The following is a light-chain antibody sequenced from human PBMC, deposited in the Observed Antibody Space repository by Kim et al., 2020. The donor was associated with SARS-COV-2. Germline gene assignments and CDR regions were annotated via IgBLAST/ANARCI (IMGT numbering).Light chain of an antibody. J-gene: IGKJ5*01. CDR1: QSIGGW. Sequence: IQLTQSPSTLSASVGDRVTITCRASQSIGGWLAWYQQKPGKAPKLLIYDASSVESGVPSRFSGSGSGTEFTLTISSLQPDDSATYYCQHHSTYPITFGQGKRLEIK. CDR2: DAS. CDR3: QHHSTYPIT. V-gene: IGKV1-5*01.